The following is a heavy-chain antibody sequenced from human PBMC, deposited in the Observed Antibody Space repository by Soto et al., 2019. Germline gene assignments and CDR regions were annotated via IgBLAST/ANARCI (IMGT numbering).Heavy chain of an antibody. D-gene: IGHD1-26*01. J-gene: IGHJ5*02. CDR2: ISSSSSYT. CDR3: ARDKSGSYPRSWFDP. V-gene: IGHV3-11*05. CDR1: GFTFSDYY. Sequence: GGSLRLSCAASGFTFSDYYMSWIRQAPGKGLEWVSYISSSSSYTNYADSVKGRFTISRDNAKNSLYLQMNSLRAEDTAVYYCARDKSGSYPRSWFDPWGQGTLVTVSS.